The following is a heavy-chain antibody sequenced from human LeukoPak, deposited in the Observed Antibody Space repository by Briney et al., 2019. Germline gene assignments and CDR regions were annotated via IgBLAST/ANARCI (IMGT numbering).Heavy chain of an antibody. Sequence: PGGSLRLSCAASGFTFSYYYMSWIRQAPGKGLEWVSYISSSGSTIYYADSVKGRFTISRDNAKNSLYLQMNSLRAEDTAVYYCARVLWFGESAFDYWGQGTLVTVSS. J-gene: IGHJ4*02. CDR3: ARVLWFGESAFDY. CDR1: GFTFSYYY. V-gene: IGHV3-11*01. D-gene: IGHD3-10*01. CDR2: ISSSGSTI.